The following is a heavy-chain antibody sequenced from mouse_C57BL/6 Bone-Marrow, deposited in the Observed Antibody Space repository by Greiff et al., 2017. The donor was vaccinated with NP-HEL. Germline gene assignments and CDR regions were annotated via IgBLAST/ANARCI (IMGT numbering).Heavy chain of an antibody. CDR2: INPNNGGT. Sequence: EVQLQQSGPELVKPGASVKIPCKASGYTFTDYNMDWVKQSHGKSLEWIGDINPNNGGTIYNQKFKGKATLTVDKSSSTAYMELRSLTSEDTAVYYCARRRGVDLGSSYVGAYWYFDVWGTGTTVTVSS. V-gene: IGHV1-18*01. CDR1: GYTFTDYN. J-gene: IGHJ1*03. CDR3: ARRRGVDLGSSYVGAYWYFDV. D-gene: IGHD1-1*01.